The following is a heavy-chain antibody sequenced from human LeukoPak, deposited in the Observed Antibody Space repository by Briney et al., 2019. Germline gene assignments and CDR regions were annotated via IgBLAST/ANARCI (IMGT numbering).Heavy chain of an antibody. CDR3: ARGYYDFWSGYSYYFDY. D-gene: IGHD3-3*01. Sequence: SETLSLTCTVSGGSISSYYWSWIRQPPGKGLEWIGYIYYSGGTNYNPSLKSRVTISVDTSKNQFSLRLSSVTAADTALYYCARGYYDFWSGYSYYFDYWGQGTLVTVSS. CDR1: GGSISSYY. V-gene: IGHV4-59*01. CDR2: IYYSGGT. J-gene: IGHJ4*02.